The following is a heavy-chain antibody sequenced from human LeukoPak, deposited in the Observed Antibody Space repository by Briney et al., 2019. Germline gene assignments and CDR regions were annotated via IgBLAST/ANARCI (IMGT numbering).Heavy chain of an antibody. CDR2: IRYDGSNK. D-gene: IGHD3-3*01. CDR1: GIAFSNYG. J-gene: IGHJ4*02. V-gene: IGHV3-30*02. Sequence: GGSLRLSCAASGIAFSNYGMHWVRQAPGKGLEWVAFIRYDGSNKYYADSVKGRFTISRDTSKNTLYLRMNSLRAEDTAVYYCAKKSPIFGVVIPLFDYWGQGTLVSVSS. CDR3: AKKSPIFGVVIPLFDY.